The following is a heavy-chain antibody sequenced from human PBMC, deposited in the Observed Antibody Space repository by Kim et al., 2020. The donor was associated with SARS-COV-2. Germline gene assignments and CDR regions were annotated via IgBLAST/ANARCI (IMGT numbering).Heavy chain of an antibody. J-gene: IGHJ4*02. CDR3: AKGSLSQSFDY. V-gene: IGHV3-9*01. CDR1: GFTFDDYA. CDR2: ISWNSGSI. D-gene: IGHD3-16*01. Sequence: GGSLRLSCAASGFTFDDYAMHWVRQAPGKGLEWVSGISWNSGSIGYADSVKGRFTISRDNAKNSLYLQMNSLRAEDTALYYCAKGSLSQSFDYWGQGTLVTVSS.